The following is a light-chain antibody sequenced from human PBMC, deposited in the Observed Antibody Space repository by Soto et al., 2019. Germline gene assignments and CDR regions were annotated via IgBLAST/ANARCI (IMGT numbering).Light chain of an antibody. CDR1: QSVSGSY. Sequence: EIVLTQSPGTLSLSPGERATLSCRASQSVSGSYLAWYQQKPGKAPSLLIYGASSRATGIPDRFSGSGSETDFTLTISRLEPEDFAVYYCQQYGASPRTFGQGTKVDIK. CDR3: QQYGASPRT. CDR2: GAS. V-gene: IGKV3-20*01. J-gene: IGKJ1*01.